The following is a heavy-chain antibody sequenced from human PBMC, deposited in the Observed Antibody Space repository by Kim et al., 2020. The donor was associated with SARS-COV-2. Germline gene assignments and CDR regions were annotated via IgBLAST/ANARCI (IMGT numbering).Heavy chain of an antibody. CDR3: ATGTGGAQWLVHLDY. D-gene: IGHD6-19*01. J-gene: IGHJ4*02. Sequence: QKFQGRVTMTEDTSTDTAYMELSSLRSEDTAVYYCATGTGGAQWLVHLDYWGQGTLVTVSS. V-gene: IGHV1-24*01.